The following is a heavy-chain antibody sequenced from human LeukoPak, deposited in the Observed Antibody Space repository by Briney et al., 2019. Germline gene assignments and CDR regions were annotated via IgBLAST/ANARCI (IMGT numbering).Heavy chain of an antibody. CDR1: GYTFTSHY. J-gene: IGHJ3*02. D-gene: IGHD3-22*01. CDR2: INPNSGDT. Sequence: ASVKVSCKASGYTFTSHYIHWVRQAPGQGLEWMGWINPNSGDTNYAQKFQGRVSMTGDTSISTAYMELSRLRSDDTAVYYCARTLVVINDAFDIWGQGTMVTVSS. V-gene: IGHV1-2*02. CDR3: ARTLVVINDAFDI.